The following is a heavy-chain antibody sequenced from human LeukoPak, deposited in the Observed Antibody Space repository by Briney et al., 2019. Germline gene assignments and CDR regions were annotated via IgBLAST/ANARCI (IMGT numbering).Heavy chain of an antibody. V-gene: IGHV4-34*01. CDR3: ARGRYTAMVTTGYYYYYYGMDV. CDR2: INHSGST. CDR1: GGSFSGYY. D-gene: IGHD5-18*01. J-gene: IGHJ6*02. Sequence: SETLSLTCAVYGGSFSGYYWSWIRQPPGKGLEWIGEINHSGSTNYNPSLKSRVTISVDTSKNQFSLKLSSVTAADTAVYYCARGRYTAMVTTGYYYYYYGMDVWGQGTTVTVSS.